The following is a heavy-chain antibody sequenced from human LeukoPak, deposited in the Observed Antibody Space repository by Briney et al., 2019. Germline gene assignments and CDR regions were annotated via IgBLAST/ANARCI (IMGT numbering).Heavy chain of an antibody. CDR3: ARLTRQLVLGVEDY. D-gene: IGHD6-6*01. V-gene: IGHV4-34*01. CDR2: INHSGST. Sequence: SETLSLTCAVYGGSFSGYYWSWIRQPPGKGLEWIGEINHSGSTNYNPSLKSRVTISVDTSKNQFSLKLSSVTAADTAVYYCARLTRQLVLGVEDYWGQGTLVTVSS. CDR1: GGSFSGYY. J-gene: IGHJ4*02.